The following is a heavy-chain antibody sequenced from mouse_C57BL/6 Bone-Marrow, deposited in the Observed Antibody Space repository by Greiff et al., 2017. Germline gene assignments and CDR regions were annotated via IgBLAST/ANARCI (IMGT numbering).Heavy chain of an antibody. J-gene: IGHJ3*01. V-gene: IGHV1-59*01. Sequence: QVHVKQPGAELVRPGTSVKLSCKASGYTFTSYWMHWVKQRPGQGLEWIGVIDPSDSYTNYNQKFKGKATLTVATSSSTAYMQLSSLTSEDSAVYCCARETGRSWFAYWGQGTLVTVSA. CDR1: GYTFTSYW. CDR2: IDPSDSYT. D-gene: IGHD3-2*01. CDR3: ARETGRSWFAY.